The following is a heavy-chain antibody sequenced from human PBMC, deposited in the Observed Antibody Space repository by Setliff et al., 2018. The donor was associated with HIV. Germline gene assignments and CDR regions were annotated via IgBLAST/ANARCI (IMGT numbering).Heavy chain of an antibody. D-gene: IGHD5-18*01. CDR1: GASIRSQY. J-gene: IGHJ4*01. V-gene: IGHV4-59*11. Sequence: SETLSLTCTVSGASIRSQYWSWIRKPPGRGLEWIGYISYSGSTNYNPSLESRVAMSVDTSKQQFSLEVSSVTAADTAVYYCARTRGYSYGTLAGFDYWGRGSLVTVSS. CDR3: ARTRGYSYGTLAGFDY. CDR2: ISYSGST.